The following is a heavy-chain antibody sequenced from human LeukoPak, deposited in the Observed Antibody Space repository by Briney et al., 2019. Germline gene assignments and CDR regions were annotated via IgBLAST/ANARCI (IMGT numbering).Heavy chain of an antibody. CDR1: GYTFTGYY. J-gene: IGHJ4*02. CDR2: INPNSGGT. D-gene: IGHD1-26*01. V-gene: IGHV1-2*02. CDR3: ARGTRDSGLYGNEIGY. Sequence: ASVKVSCKASGYTFTGYYMHWVRQAPGQGLEWMGWINPNSGGTNYAQKFQGRVTMTRDTSISTAYMELSRLRSDDTAVYYCARGTRDSGLYGNEIGYWGQGTLVTVSS.